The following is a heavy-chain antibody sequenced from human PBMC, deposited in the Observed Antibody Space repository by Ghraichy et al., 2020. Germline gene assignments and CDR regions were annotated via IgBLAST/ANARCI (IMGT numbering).Heavy chain of an antibody. CDR3: ARDSVAGTRYYYYGMDV. CDR1: GFTFSSYG. J-gene: IGHJ6*02. CDR2: IWYDGSKK. V-gene: IGHV3-33*01. Sequence: GGSLRLSCAASGFTFSSYGMHWVRQAPGKGLEWVAVIWYDGSKKYYADSVKARFTISRDNSKNTLYLQMNSLGAEDTAVYYCARDSVAGTRYYYYGMDVWGQGTTVTVSS. D-gene: IGHD6-19*01.